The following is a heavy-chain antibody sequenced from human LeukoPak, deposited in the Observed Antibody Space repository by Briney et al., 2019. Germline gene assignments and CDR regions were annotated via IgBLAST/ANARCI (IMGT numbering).Heavy chain of an antibody. D-gene: IGHD6-13*01. V-gene: IGHV3-53*01. J-gene: IGHJ4*02. CDR2: IYSAGNT. CDR3: AREGIAAAGTGY. CDR1: GFTVSNSY. Sequence: GGSVRLSCAASGFTVSNSYMSWVRQAPGKGLEWVSVIYSAGNTYYADSVKGRFTISRDNSKNTLYLQMNSLRADDTAVYYCAREGIAAAGTGYWGQGTLVTVSS.